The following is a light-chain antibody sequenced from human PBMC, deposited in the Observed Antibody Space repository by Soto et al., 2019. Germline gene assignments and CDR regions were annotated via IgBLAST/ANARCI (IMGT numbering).Light chain of an antibody. CDR3: QQSYSTPRT. J-gene: IGKJ1*01. Sequence: DIQMTQSPSTLSASVGDRVTISCRASQSINKWLAWYQHKPGKAPNLLIYEVSTLHSGVPSRFSGSGSGTDFTLTISSLQPEDFATYYCQQSYSTPRTFGQRTKVDIK. CDR2: EVS. V-gene: IGKV1-39*01. CDR1: QSINKW.